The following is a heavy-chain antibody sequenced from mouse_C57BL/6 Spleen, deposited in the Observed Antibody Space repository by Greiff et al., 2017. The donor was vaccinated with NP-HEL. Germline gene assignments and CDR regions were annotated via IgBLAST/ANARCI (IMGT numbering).Heavy chain of an antibody. J-gene: IGHJ2*01. Sequence: EVQLVESGGGLVQPGGSLSLSCAASGFTFTDYYMSWVRQPPGKALEWLGFIRNKANGYTTEYSASVKGRFTISRDNSQSILYLQMNALRAEDSATYYCASSSSYVRYYFDYWGQGTTLTVSS. CDR2: IRNKANGYTT. CDR1: GFTFTDYY. V-gene: IGHV7-3*01. D-gene: IGHD1-1*01. CDR3: ASSSSYVRYYFDY.